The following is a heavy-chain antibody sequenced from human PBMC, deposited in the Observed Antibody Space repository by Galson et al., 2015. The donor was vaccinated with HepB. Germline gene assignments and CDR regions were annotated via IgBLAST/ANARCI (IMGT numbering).Heavy chain of an antibody. D-gene: IGHD6-13*01. Sequence: LRLSCAASGFTFSSYSMNWVRQAPGKGLEWVSYISSSSSTIYYADSVKGRFTISRDNAKNSLYLQMNSLRDEDTAVYYCARDPAHEAAAAYYYGMDVWGQGTTVTVSS. V-gene: IGHV3-48*02. CDR3: ARDPAHEAAAAYYYGMDV. CDR1: GFTFSSYS. CDR2: ISSSSSTI. J-gene: IGHJ6*02.